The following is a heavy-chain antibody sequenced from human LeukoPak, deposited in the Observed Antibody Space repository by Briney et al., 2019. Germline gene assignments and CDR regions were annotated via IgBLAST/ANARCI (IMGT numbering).Heavy chain of an antibody. D-gene: IGHD1-26*01. V-gene: IGHV4-39*01. CDR1: GGSISSSSYY. CDR2: SYYSGIP. CDR3: ARPARGLVGATQGSFDP. J-gene: IGHJ5*02. Sequence: SETLSLTCTVSGGSISSSSYYWGWIRQPPGQGLEWIGSSYYSGIPYYNPSLKSRVTISVATSKNQFSLKVSSVTAADTAVYYCARPARGLVGATQGSFDPWGQGTLVTVSS.